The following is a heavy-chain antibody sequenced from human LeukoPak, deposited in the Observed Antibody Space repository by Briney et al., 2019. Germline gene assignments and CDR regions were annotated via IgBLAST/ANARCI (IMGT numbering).Heavy chain of an antibody. CDR3: ARDIIGFSYGVDY. J-gene: IGHJ4*02. Sequence: ASVKVSCKAAGYRFTAYYIHWVRQAPGQGLEWMGWINPHSGDTQYAQKFQDRVTMTRDTSISTAYMELSSLRFDDTAVYYCARDIIGFSYGVDYWGQGTLVTVSS. D-gene: IGHD5-18*01. CDR1: GYRFTAYY. V-gene: IGHV1-2*02. CDR2: INPHSGDT.